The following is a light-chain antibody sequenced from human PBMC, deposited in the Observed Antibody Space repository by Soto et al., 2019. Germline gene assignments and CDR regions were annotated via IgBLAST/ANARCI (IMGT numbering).Light chain of an antibody. CDR3: SSYTTRNTEA. CDR1: SSDVGAFNY. V-gene: IGLV2-14*03. J-gene: IGLJ1*01. Sequence: QSALTQPASGSGSPGQSITISCIGTSSDVGAFNYVSWYQHHPGKAPKLIIYDVTDRPSGVSNRFSASKSGNTASLTISGLQAEDEADYYCSSYTTRNTEAFGTGTKVTVL. CDR2: DVT.